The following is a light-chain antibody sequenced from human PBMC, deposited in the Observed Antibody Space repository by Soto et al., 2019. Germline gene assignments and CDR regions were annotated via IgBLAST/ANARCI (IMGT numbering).Light chain of an antibody. Sequence: EILLTQSPATLCLSPGERATLSCRASHSVSSYLAWYQQKPGLAPRLILYDTSFRATGIPDRLSGSGSGTVFTLTISRSDPEDSPVYYCQQYGTSASFGQGTKVDIK. CDR1: HSVSSY. V-gene: IGKV3D-20*01. J-gene: IGKJ1*01. CDR3: QQYGTSAS. CDR2: DTS.